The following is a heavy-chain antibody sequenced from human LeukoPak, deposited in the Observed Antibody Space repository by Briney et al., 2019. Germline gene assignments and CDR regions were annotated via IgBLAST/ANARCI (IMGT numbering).Heavy chain of an antibody. CDR2: ISGSGASP. V-gene: IGHV3-23*01. Sequence: KPGGSLRLSCAASGFTFSSYAMSWVRHAPGKGLEWVSAISGSGASPYYADSEKGRFTMSRDNSKNTLYLQMTSLRAEDTAVYYCTKDHPPAFGPEDEAFPRYSYGYFDYWGQGTLVTVSS. CDR1: GFTFSSYA. D-gene: IGHD5-18*01. CDR3: TKDHPPAFGPEDEAFPRYSYGYFDY. J-gene: IGHJ4*02.